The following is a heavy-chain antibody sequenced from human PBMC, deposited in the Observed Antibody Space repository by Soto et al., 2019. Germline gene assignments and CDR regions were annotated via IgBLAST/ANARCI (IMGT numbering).Heavy chain of an antibody. Sequence: SETLSLTCTVSGGSISSSSYYWGWIRQPPGKGLEWIGSICYSGSTYYNPSLKSRVTISVDTSKNQFSLRLSSVAAADTAVYYCARRNYYDSSGYSFDYWGQGTLVTVSS. CDR1: GGSISSSSYY. CDR2: ICYSGST. J-gene: IGHJ4*02. CDR3: ARRNYYDSSGYSFDY. D-gene: IGHD3-22*01. V-gene: IGHV4-39*01.